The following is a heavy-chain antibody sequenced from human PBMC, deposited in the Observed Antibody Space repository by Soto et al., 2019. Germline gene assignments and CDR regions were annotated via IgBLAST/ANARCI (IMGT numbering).Heavy chain of an antibody. CDR3: VSHDELTAYKSHFDY. J-gene: IGHJ4*02. D-gene: IGHD3-9*01. CDR2: ISSRGTSI. CDR1: ELTFSSFE. Sequence: AGGSLRLSCVASELTFSSFEMNWVRQAPGKGLEWVSYISSRGTSIYYADSVKGRFTISRDNAKNSLYLQMNSLRADDTAVYYCVSHDELTAYKSHFDYWGQGTLVTVSS. V-gene: IGHV3-48*03.